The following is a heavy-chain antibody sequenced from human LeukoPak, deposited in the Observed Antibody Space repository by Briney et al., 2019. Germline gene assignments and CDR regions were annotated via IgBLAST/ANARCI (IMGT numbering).Heavy chain of an antibody. Sequence: GGSLRLSCAASGFTFSSYSMNWVRQAPGKGLAWASSISSSSSYIYYADSVKGRFTISRDNAKNSLYLQMNSLRAEDTAVYYCARDPEWEQVRHNYMDVWGKGTTVTVSS. J-gene: IGHJ6*03. CDR3: ARDPEWEQVRHNYMDV. CDR1: GFTFSSYS. V-gene: IGHV3-21*01. D-gene: IGHD1-26*01. CDR2: ISSSSSYI.